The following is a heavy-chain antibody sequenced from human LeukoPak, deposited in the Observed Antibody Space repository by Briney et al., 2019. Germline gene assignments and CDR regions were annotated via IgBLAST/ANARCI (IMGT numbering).Heavy chain of an antibody. V-gene: IGHV1-2*02. CDR2: INPNSGGT. D-gene: IGHD2-21*02. J-gene: IGHJ4*02. Sequence: ASVKVSCKASGYTFTGYYMHWVRQAPGQGLEWMGWINPNSGGTNYAQKFQGRVTMTRDTSISTAYMELSRLRSDDTAVYYCARDSGAYCGGDCYGLTNFDYWGQGTLVSVSS. CDR3: ARDSGAYCGGDCYGLTNFDY. CDR1: GYTFTGYY.